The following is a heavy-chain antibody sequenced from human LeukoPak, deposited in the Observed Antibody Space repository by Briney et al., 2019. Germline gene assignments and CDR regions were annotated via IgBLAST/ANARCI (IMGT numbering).Heavy chain of an antibody. CDR1: GGSFSGYY. V-gene: IGHV4-34*01. J-gene: IGHJ4*02. CDR2: INHSGST. CDR3: ARGPDY. Sequence: KPSETLSLTCAVYGGSFSGYYWSWIRRPPGKGLEWIGEINHSGSTNYNPSLKSRVTISVDTSKNQFSLKLSSVTAADTAVYYCARGPDYWGQGTLVTVSS.